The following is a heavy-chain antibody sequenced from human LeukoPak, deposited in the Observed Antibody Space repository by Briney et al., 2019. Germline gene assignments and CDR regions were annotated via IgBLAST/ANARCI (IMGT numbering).Heavy chain of an antibody. CDR1: GFTFRSYA. Sequence: GGSLRLSCAASGFTFRSYAMSWVRQAPGKGLEWVSAISGSGGSTYYADSVEGRFTISRDNSKNTLYLQMNSLGAEDTAVYYCAKGGSGDYPYYVFDYWGQGTLVTVSS. V-gene: IGHV3-23*01. CDR2: ISGSGGST. J-gene: IGHJ4*02. D-gene: IGHD3-22*01. CDR3: AKGGSGDYPYYVFDY.